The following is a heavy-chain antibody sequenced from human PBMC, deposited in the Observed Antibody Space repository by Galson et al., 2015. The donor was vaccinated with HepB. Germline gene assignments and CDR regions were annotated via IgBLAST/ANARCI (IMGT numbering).Heavy chain of an antibody. D-gene: IGHD2-2*01. V-gene: IGHV3-11*06. CDR3: ARGEGSSTDWDYYGMDV. Sequence: SLRLSCAASGFTFSDYYMSWIRQAPGKGLEWVSYISSSSSYTNYADSVKGRFTISRDNAKNSLYLQMNSLRAEDTAVYYCARGEGSSTDWDYYGMDVWGQGTTVTVSS. J-gene: IGHJ6*02. CDR1: GFTFSDYY. CDR2: ISSSSSYT.